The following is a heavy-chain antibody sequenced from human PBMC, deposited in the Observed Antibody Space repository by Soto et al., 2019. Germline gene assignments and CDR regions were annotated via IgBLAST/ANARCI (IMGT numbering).Heavy chain of an antibody. Sequence: SETLSLTCTVSGGSISSGGYYWSWIRQHPGKGLEWIGYIYYSGSTYYNPSLKSRVTISVDTSKNQFSLKLSSVTAADTAVYYCASLLWFGDQWPYYYYGMDVWGQGTTVTVSS. D-gene: IGHD3-10*01. J-gene: IGHJ6*02. CDR3: ASLLWFGDQWPYYYYGMDV. V-gene: IGHV4-31*03. CDR2: IYYSGST. CDR1: GGSISSGGYY.